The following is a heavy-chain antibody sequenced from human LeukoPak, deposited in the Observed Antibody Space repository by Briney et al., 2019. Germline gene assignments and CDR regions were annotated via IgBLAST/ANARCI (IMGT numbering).Heavy chain of an antibody. CDR2: ISSSSSYI. V-gene: IGHV3-21*01. CDR3: ARENYHGLDV. Sequence: PGGSLRLSCAASGFTFSSYSMNWVRQAPGKGLEWVSSISSSSSYIYYADSVKGRFTISRDNAKNTVYVQMSSLRAEDTAVYYCARENYHGLDVWGQGTTVTVSS. J-gene: IGHJ6*02. CDR1: GFTFSSYS.